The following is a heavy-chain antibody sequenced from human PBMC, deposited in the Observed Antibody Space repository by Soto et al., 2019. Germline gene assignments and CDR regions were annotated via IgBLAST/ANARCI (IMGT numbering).Heavy chain of an antibody. CDR2: ISGSGGST. Sequence: GGSLRLSCAASGFTFSSYAMSWVRQAPGKGLEWVSAISGSGGSTYYADSVKGRFTISRDNSRNTLYLQMNSLRAEDTAVYYCVKVPPTNAGGWYYFDYWGQGTLVTVSS. CDR3: VKVPPTNAGGWYYFDY. V-gene: IGHV3-23*01. CDR1: GFTFSSYA. J-gene: IGHJ4*02. D-gene: IGHD6-19*01.